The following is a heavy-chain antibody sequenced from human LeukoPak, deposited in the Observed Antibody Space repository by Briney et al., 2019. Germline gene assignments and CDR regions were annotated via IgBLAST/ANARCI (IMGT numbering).Heavy chain of an antibody. V-gene: IGHV3-7*02. CDR1: GFTFSNYW. CDR2: IKQDGGAK. CDR3: ARGKWLQYYFDY. Sequence: GGSLRLSCAASGFTFSNYWMSWVRQAPGKGLEWVANIKQDGGAKNYADSVKGRFTISRDNAKNTLYLQMNSLRAEDTAVYYCARGKWLQYYFDYWGQGTLVTVSS. J-gene: IGHJ4*02. D-gene: IGHD5-18*01.